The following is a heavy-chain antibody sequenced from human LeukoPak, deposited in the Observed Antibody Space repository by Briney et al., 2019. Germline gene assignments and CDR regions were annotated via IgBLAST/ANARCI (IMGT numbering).Heavy chain of an antibody. CDR3: ARVYQGVSLFDGIDY. J-gene: IGHJ4*02. CDR2: ISTSSSYI. Sequence: GGSLRLSCAASGLTFSNHGMNWVRQAPGMGLEWVSSISTSSSYINYADSVKGRFTISRDNAKKSLYLQMNSLRAEDTAVYYCARVYQGVSLFDGIDYWGQGTLVTVSS. CDR1: GLTFSNHG. V-gene: IGHV3-21*01. D-gene: IGHD3-10*01.